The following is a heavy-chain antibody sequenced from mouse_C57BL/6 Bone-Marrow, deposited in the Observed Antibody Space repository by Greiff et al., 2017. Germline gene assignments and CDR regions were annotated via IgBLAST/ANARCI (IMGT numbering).Heavy chain of an antibody. D-gene: IGHD1-1*01. CDR3: TRDTRNYGSSPWFAY. J-gene: IGHJ3*01. CDR1: GFTFSSYA. V-gene: IGHV5-9-1*02. CDR2: ISSGGDYI. Sequence: EVMLVESGEGLVKPGGSLKLSCAASGFTFSSYAMSWVRQTPEKRLEWVAYISSGGDYIYYADTVKGRFTISRDNARNTLYLQMSSLKSEDTAMYYCTRDTRNYGSSPWFAYWGQGTLVTVSA.